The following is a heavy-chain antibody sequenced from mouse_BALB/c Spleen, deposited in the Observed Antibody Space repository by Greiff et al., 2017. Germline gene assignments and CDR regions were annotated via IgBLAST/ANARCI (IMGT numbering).Heavy chain of an antibody. J-gene: IGHJ4*01. CDR3: ARRYEGMDY. CDR1: GFTFSSYY. D-gene: IGHD2-10*02. CDR2: INSNGGST. V-gene: IGHV5-6-2*01. Sequence: MLVESGGGLVKLGGSLKLSCAASGFTFSSYYMSWVRQTPEKRLELVAAINSNGGSTYYPDTVKGRFTISRDNAKNTLYLQMSSLKSEDTALYYCARRYEGMDYWGQGTSGTVSS.